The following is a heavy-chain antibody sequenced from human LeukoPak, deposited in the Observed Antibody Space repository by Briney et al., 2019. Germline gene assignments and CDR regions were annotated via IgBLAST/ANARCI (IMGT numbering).Heavy chain of an antibody. V-gene: IGHV3-30*02. Sequence: PGGSLRLSCAASGFTFSSYGMHWVRQAPGKGLEWVAFIRYDGSNKYYADSVKGRFTISRDNSKNTLYLQMNSLRAEDTAVYYCAKDPRVLLWFGEPLADAFDIWGQGTMVTVSS. D-gene: IGHD3-10*01. CDR1: GFTFSSYG. CDR3: AKDPRVLLWFGEPLADAFDI. J-gene: IGHJ3*02. CDR2: IRYDGSNK.